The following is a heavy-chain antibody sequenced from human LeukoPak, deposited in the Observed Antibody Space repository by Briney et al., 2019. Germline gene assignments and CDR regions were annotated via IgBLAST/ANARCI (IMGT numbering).Heavy chain of an antibody. J-gene: IGHJ4*02. CDR1: GYSISSGYY. CDR2: IYHSGST. CDR3: ARLGVAARPFDC. Sequence: SETLSLTCAVSGYSISSGYYWGWIRQPPGKGLEWIGSIYHSGSTYYNPSLKSRVTISVDTSKNQFSLKLSSVTAADTAVYYCARLGVAARPFDCWGQGTLVTVSS. V-gene: IGHV4-38-2*01. D-gene: IGHD6-6*01.